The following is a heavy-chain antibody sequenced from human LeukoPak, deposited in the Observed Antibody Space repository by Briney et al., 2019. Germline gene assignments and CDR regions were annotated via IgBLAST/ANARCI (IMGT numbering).Heavy chain of an antibody. D-gene: IGHD3-10*02. Sequence: AGSLRLSCATSGLTFSTFWMHWVRQAPGKGLVWVSRINHDGSSTNYADSVKGRFTISRDNTKNSLSLQMNSLRAEDTAVYYCAELGITMIGGVWGKGTTVTISS. CDR3: AELGITMIGGV. CDR2: INHDGSST. V-gene: IGHV3-74*01. CDR1: GLTFSTFW. J-gene: IGHJ6*04.